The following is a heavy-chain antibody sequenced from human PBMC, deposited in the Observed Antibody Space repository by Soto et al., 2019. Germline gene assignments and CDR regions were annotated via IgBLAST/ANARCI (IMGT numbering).Heavy chain of an antibody. CDR2: IYYSGST. J-gene: IGHJ5*02. Sequence: QVQLQESGPGLVKPSQTLSLTCTVSVASISSGGYYWSWIRQHPGEGLEWIGYIYYSGSTSYNPSLKSRVTISVDTSKTQFALKLSSVTAADTAVYYCARESKYATSGYHPWFAPWGQGTLVTVSS. CDR3: ARESKYATSGYHPWFAP. CDR1: VASISSGGYY. V-gene: IGHV4-31*03. D-gene: IGHD3-22*01.